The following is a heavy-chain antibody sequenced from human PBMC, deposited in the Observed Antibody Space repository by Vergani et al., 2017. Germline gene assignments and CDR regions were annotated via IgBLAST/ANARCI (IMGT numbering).Heavy chain of an antibody. CDR3: ARDLRTWGYMDV. CDR2: IYYSGST. D-gene: IGHD3-16*01. J-gene: IGHJ6*03. CDR1: GGSISSGGYY. Sequence: QVQLQESGPGLVKPSQTLSLTCTVSGGSISSGGYYWSWVRQHPGKGLEWVGYIYYSGSTYYNPSLNSRVTISVDTSKNQFSLKRSSVTASDTAVYYCARDLRTWGYMDVWGKGTTVTVSS. V-gene: IGHV4-31*03.